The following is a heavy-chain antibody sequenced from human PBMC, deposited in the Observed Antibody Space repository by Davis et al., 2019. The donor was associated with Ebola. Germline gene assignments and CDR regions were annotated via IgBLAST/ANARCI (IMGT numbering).Heavy chain of an antibody. D-gene: IGHD6-13*01. CDR2: IYYSGST. J-gene: IGHJ4*02. Sequence: PSETLSLTCTVSACSISSRSYYWGWTRQPPGKGLEWIGSIYYSGSTYYNPSLKSRVTISVDTSKNQFSLKLGYVTAADTAVYYCARHSTSSLTCDYWGQGTLVTVSS. V-gene: IGHV4-39*01. CDR1: ACSISSRSYY. CDR3: ARHSTSSLTCDY.